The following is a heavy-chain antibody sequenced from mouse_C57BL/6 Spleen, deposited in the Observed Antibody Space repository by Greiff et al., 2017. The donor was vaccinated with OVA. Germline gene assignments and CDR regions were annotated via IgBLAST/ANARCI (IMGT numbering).Heavy chain of an antibody. CDR2: ISGGGGNT. J-gene: IGHJ1*03. CDR3: ARVKIPYYYGSGGYFDV. Sequence: EVNVVESGGGLVKPGGSLKLSCAASGFTFSSYTMSWVRQTPEKRLEWVATISGGGGNTYYPDSVKGRFTISRDNAKNTLYLQMSSLRSEDTALYYCARVKIPYYYGSGGYFDVWGTGTTVTVSS. CDR1: GFTFSSYT. D-gene: IGHD1-1*01. V-gene: IGHV5-9*01.